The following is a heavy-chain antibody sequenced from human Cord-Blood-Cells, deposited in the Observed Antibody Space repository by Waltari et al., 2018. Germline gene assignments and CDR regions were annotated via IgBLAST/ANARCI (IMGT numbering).Heavy chain of an antibody. J-gene: IGHJ4*02. CDR2: IYYSGGT. Sequence: QLHLQESGPGLVKPSETLSPTCTVSGGSISSSRYYMGWIRQPPGKGLEWIGSIYYSGGTYYNPSLKSRVTISVDTSKNQFSLKLSSVTAADTAVYYCATYSGSYYFDYWGQGTLVTVSS. V-gene: IGHV4-39*01. CDR1: GGSISSSRYY. D-gene: IGHD1-26*01. CDR3: ATYSGSYYFDY.